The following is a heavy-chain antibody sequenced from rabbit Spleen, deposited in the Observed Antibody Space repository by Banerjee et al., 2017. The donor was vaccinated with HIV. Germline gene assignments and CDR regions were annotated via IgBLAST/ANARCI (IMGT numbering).Heavy chain of an antibody. CDR3: ARDFGASFSRYGIDL. J-gene: IGHJ6*01. D-gene: IGHD5-1*01. Sequence: QSLEESGGGLVKPGASLTLTCTASGVSFSSGSYMCWVRQAPGKGLEWISCIAGGSSGFAYSATWATGRCSIAKFTSTTVTLQMASLTVADPAADFWARDFGASFSRYGIDLWGPGTLVTVS. CDR2: IAGGSSGFA. CDR1: GVSFSSGSY. V-gene: IGHV1S40*01.